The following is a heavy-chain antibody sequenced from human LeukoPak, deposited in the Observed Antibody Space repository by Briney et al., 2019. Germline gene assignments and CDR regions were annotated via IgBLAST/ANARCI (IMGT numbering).Heavy chain of an antibody. Sequence: PGGSLRLSCAASGFTFSSYGIHWVRQAPGKGLEWVAVVSYDGSEKYYADSVKGRLTISRDKSKNTVSLQMNSLRAEDTAVYYCAKSWNSAEYWGQGTLVTVSS. CDR3: AKSWNSAEY. V-gene: IGHV3-30*18. J-gene: IGHJ4*02. CDR1: GFTFSSYG. D-gene: IGHD1-7*01. CDR2: VSYDGSEK.